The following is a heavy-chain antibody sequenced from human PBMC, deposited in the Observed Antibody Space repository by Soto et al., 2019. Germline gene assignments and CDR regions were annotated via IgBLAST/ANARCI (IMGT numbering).Heavy chain of an antibody. J-gene: IGHJ4*02. Sequence: EVQLVESGGGLVQPGGSLRLSCAASGFTFSTSAMYWVRQAPGKGLESVSSLSREGGGTYYASSVKGRFSISRDNYKNTLYLQMGSLRAEDTAVYYGVSRGGSGWYDYWGQGTLVTVSS. CDR1: GFTFSTSA. CDR3: VSRGGSGWYDY. CDR2: LSREGGGT. V-gene: IGHV3-64*01. D-gene: IGHD6-13*01.